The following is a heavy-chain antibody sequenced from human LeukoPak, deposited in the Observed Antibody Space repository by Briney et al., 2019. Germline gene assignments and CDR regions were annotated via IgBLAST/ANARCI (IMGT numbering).Heavy chain of an antibody. Sequence: GGSLRLSCAASGFTFSDYAMSWVRQAPGKGLEWVSSINGRGGSTYYADSVKGRFTISRDNSKNTLYLQMNSLRAEDTAVYYCARVRTTVTYYFDYWGQGTLVTVSS. J-gene: IGHJ4*02. CDR3: ARVRTTVTYYFDY. V-gene: IGHV3-23*01. D-gene: IGHD4-17*01. CDR2: INGRGGST. CDR1: GFTFSDYA.